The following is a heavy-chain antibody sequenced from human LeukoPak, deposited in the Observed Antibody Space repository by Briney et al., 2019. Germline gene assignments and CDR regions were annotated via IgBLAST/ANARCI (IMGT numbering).Heavy chain of an antibody. Sequence: SETLSLTCAVHGGSFSGYYWSWLRQPPGKGLEWIGEINHSGSTNYNPSLKSRVTISVDTSKDQFSLKLSSVTAADTAVYYCARGGVTLTYWGQGTLVTVSS. V-gene: IGHV4-34*01. CDR2: INHSGST. J-gene: IGHJ4*02. CDR3: ARGGVTLTY. D-gene: IGHD2-21*02. CDR1: GGSFSGYY.